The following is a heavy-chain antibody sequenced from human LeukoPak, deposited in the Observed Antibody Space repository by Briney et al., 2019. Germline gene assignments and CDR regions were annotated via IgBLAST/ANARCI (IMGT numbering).Heavy chain of an antibody. CDR3: AKAEGYDILTGLDY. V-gene: IGHV3-23*01. CDR2: TGASGGST. CDR1: GFTFSSYA. J-gene: IGHJ4*02. D-gene: IGHD3-9*01. Sequence: GGSLRLSCATSGFTFSSYAMSWVRQAPGKGLEWVSGTGASGGSTYYADSVKGRFTISRDDSKNTLYLQMNSLRTEDTAVYYCAKAEGYDILTGLDYWGQGTLVTVSS.